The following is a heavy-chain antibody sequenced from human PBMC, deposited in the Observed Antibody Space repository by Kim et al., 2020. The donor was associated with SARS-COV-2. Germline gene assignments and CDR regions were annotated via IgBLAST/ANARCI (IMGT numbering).Heavy chain of an antibody. CDR2: INHSGST. CDR1: GGSFSGYY. D-gene: IGHD1-26*01. Sequence: SETLSLTCAVYGGSFSGYYWSWIRQPPGKGLEWIGEINHSGSTNYNPSLKSRVTISVDTSKNQFSLKLSSVTAADTAVYYCARVPGSPYSGSYYYYYYGMDVWGQGTTVTVSS. CDR3: ARVPGSPYSGSYYYYYYGMDV. J-gene: IGHJ6*02. V-gene: IGHV4-34*01.